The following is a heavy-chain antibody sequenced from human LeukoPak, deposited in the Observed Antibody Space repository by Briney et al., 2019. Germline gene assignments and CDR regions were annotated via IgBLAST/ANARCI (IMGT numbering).Heavy chain of an antibody. CDR1: GFTFSSYW. CDR2: IKQDGSEK. J-gene: IGHJ6*02. CDR3: ARDRVVPAAIVYYYGMDV. Sequence: GGSLRLSCAASGFTFSSYWMTWVRQAPGKGLEWVANIKQDGSEKYYVDSVKGRFTISRGNAKNSLDLQMNSLRAEDTAVYYCARDRVVPAAIVYYYGMDVWGQGTTVTVSS. V-gene: IGHV3-7*01. D-gene: IGHD2-2*02.